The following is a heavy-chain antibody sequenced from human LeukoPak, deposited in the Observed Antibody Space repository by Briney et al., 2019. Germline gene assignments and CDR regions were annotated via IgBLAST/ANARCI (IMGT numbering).Heavy chain of an antibody. V-gene: IGHV1-69*06. Sequence: SVKVSCKASEGTFSSYAISWVRQAPGQGLEWMGGIIPIFGTANYAQKFQGRVTITADKSTSTAYMELSSLRSEDTAVYYCAREGGGDPFDYWGQGTLVTVSS. CDR3: AREGGGDPFDY. CDR1: EGTFSSYA. D-gene: IGHD2-21*02. J-gene: IGHJ4*02. CDR2: IIPIFGTA.